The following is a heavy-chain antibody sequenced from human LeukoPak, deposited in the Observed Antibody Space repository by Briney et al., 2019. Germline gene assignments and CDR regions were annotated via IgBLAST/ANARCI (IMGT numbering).Heavy chain of an antibody. CDR3: ARAFYYDTRGYQSYTFDI. D-gene: IGHD3-22*01. Sequence: SETLSLTCNVSGGSISDYHWSWIRQPPGKALEWVGYIFYSGSTNYHPSLESRVTISADRPKNQFSLKVNSVIAADTAVYYCARAFYYDTRGYQSYTFDIWGQGTQVTVSS. CDR1: GGSISDYH. V-gene: IGHV4-59*01. CDR2: IFYSGST. J-gene: IGHJ3*02.